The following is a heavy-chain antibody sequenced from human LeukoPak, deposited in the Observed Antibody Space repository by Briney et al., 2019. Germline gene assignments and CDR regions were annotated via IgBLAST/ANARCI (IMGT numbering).Heavy chain of an antibody. J-gene: IGHJ4*02. Sequence: PGGSLRLSCAASGFTVSSNYMSWVRQAPGKGLEWVSVIYSGGSTYYADSVKGRFTISRDNSKNTLYLQMNSLRAEDTAVYYCARGPALEPSPFDYWGQGTLVTVSS. D-gene: IGHD1-1*01. V-gene: IGHV3-53*01. CDR1: GFTVSSNY. CDR3: ARGPALEPSPFDY. CDR2: IYSGGST.